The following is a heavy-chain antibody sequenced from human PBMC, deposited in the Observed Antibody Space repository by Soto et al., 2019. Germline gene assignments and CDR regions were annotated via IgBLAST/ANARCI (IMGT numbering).Heavy chain of an antibody. Sequence: QVHLVQSGAEVKKPGSSVKVSCKASGGTFSTSGISWVRQAPGQGLEWVGRIVPLLGTANYAQRFQGRVRITADESTSTAYMELSSLRSEDTAVYYCASEYSSGWSGYWGQGTLVTVSS. CDR3: ASEYSSGWSGY. V-gene: IGHV1-69*01. CDR1: GGTFSTSG. D-gene: IGHD6-19*01. CDR2: IVPLLGTA. J-gene: IGHJ4*02.